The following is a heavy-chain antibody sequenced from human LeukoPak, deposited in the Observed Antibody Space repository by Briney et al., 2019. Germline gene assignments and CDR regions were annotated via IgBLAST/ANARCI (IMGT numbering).Heavy chain of an antibody. J-gene: IGHJ6*03. CDR2: IYASGST. CDR1: GDSMSDSY. CDR3: ARDIRSHNGPGGYYYYMDV. D-gene: IGHD2-8*01. V-gene: IGHV4-4*07. Sequence: SETLSLTCTVSGDSMSDSYWSWIRQPAGKGLEWIGRIYASGSTNYNPSLKSRVTLSVDTSSNQFSLTLSSVTDADTAVYHCARDIRSHNGPGGYYYYMDVWGKGTTVTVYS.